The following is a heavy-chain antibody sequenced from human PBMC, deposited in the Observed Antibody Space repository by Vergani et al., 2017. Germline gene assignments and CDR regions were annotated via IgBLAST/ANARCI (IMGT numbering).Heavy chain of an antibody. Sequence: EVQLVESGGGLVQPGGSLRLSCAASGFTVSSNYMSWVRQAPGKGLEWVSVIYSGGSTYYADSVKGRFTISRDNSKNTLYLQMNSLRAEDAAVYYCARDIAGGPKGHWGQGTLVTVSS. CDR1: GFTVSSNY. D-gene: IGHD2-8*02. V-gene: IGHV3-66*01. CDR2: IYSGGST. J-gene: IGHJ4*02. CDR3: ARDIAGGPKGH.